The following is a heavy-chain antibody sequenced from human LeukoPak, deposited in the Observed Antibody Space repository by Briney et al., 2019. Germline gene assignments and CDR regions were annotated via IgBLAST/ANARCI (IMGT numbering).Heavy chain of an antibody. Sequence: GGSLRLSCAASGFTFSSYGMSWVRQAPGKGLEWVSAISGSGGSTYYADSVKGRFTISRDNSKNTLYLQMNSLRAEDTAVYYCAKAVAVEMATAFDYWGQGTLVTVSS. D-gene: IGHD5-24*01. CDR1: GFTFSSYG. CDR3: AKAVAVEMATAFDY. V-gene: IGHV3-23*01. J-gene: IGHJ4*02. CDR2: ISGSGGST.